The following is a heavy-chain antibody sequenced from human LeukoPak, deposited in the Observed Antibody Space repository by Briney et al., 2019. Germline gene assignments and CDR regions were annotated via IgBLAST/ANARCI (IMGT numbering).Heavy chain of an antibody. Sequence: ASVKVSCKASGYTFTGYYMHWVRQATGQGLEWMGWMNPNSGNTGYAQKFQGRVAITRNTSISTAYMELSSLRSEDTAVYYCARGVEQLVDDAFDIWGQGTMVTVSS. CDR2: MNPNSGNT. V-gene: IGHV1-8*03. CDR3: ARGVEQLVDDAFDI. CDR1: GYTFTGYY. J-gene: IGHJ3*02. D-gene: IGHD6-6*01.